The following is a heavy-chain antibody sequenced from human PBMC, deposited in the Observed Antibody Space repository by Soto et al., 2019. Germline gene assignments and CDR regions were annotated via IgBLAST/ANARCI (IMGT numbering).Heavy chain of an antibody. J-gene: IGHJ4*02. CDR2: INHSGST. V-gene: IGHV4-34*01. CDR1: GGSLSGYY. Sequence: SETLSLTCAVYGGSLSGYYWSWIRQPPGKGLEWIGEINHSGSTDYNPSLKSRVTISVDTSKNQFSLKLSSVTAADTAVYYCARGGWVAARRYFDYWGQGTLVTVSS. D-gene: IGHD6-6*01. CDR3: ARGGWVAARRYFDY.